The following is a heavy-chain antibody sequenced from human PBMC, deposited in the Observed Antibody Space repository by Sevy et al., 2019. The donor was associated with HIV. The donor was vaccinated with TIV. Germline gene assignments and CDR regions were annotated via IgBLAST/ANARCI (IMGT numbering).Heavy chain of an antibody. Sequence: SETLSLTCTVSGGSISSGDYYWSWIRQPPGKGLEWIGYIYYSGSTYYNPSLKSRVTISVDTSKNQFSLKLSSVTAADTAVYYCARGDPHYYYYGMDVWGQGTTLTVSS. J-gene: IGHJ6*02. V-gene: IGHV4-30-4*01. CDR3: ARGDPHYYYYGMDV. CDR2: IYYSGST. D-gene: IGHD2-21*02. CDR1: GGSISSGDYY.